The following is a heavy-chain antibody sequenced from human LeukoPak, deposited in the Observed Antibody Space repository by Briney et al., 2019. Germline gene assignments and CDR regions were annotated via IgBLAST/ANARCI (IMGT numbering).Heavy chain of an antibody. D-gene: IGHD5-12*01. Sequence: GGSLRLSCAASGFTFSSYGMHWVRQAPGKGLEWVAVIWYDGSNKYYADSVKGRFTISRDNSKNTLYLQMNSLRAEDTAVYYCARDQGYPPAFDIWGQGTMVTVSS. CDR2: IWYDGSNK. J-gene: IGHJ3*02. V-gene: IGHV3-33*08. CDR1: GFTFSSYG. CDR3: ARDQGYPPAFDI.